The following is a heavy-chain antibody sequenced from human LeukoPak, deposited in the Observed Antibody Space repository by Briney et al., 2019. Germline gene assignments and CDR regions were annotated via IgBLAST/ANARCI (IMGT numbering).Heavy chain of an antibody. Sequence: SETLSLTCTLSAGSISSYYCSWIRQPPGKGRELISYIYYSGSTNYNPSLKSRFTISVDNSKNQFSLKLSSVIAADTAVYYCARYSSGWRSFDIWGQGTMAPVSS. J-gene: IGHJ3*02. CDR3: ARYSSGWRSFDI. V-gene: IGHV4-59*01. CDR2: IYYSGST. D-gene: IGHD6-19*01. CDR1: AGSISSYY.